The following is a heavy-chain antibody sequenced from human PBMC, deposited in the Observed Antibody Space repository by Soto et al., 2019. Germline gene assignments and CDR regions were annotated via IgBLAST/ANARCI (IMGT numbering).Heavy chain of an antibody. CDR3: ARGSTGYCSGGSCYYGNYYYYMAV. Sequence: SETLSLTCAVYGGSFSGYYWSWIRQPPGKGLEWIGEINHSGSTNYNPSLKSRVTISVDTSKNQFSLKLSSVTAADTAVYYCARGSTGYCSGGSCYYGNYYYYMAVWGKGTTVTVSS. V-gene: IGHV4-34*01. J-gene: IGHJ6*03. D-gene: IGHD2-15*01. CDR2: INHSGST. CDR1: GGSFSGYY.